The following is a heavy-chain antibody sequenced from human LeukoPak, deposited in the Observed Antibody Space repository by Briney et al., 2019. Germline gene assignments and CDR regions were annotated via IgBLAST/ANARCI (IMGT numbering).Heavy chain of an antibody. Sequence: GESLKISCQGSGYNFPIYRIGWVRQMPGQDLEWMGIIYPDDSNTIYCPSFQGQVTISADKSINTAYLEWSSLKASDTAIYYCARQGAAGKYYYYYMDVWGKGTTVTVSS. V-gene: IGHV5-51*01. CDR1: GYNFPIYR. J-gene: IGHJ6*03. CDR2: IYPDDSNT. D-gene: IGHD6-13*01. CDR3: ARQGAAGKYYYYYMDV.